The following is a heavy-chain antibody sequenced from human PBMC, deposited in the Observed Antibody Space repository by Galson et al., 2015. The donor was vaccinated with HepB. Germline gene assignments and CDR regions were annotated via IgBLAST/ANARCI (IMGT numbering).Heavy chain of an antibody. CDR2: INPDGSEK. CDR3: ARRISLVRGIITKPDYYYGIDV. Sequence: SLRLSCAASEFTFSSYWMNWVRQAPGKGLEWVANINPDGSEKYYVASLKGRFTISRDNAKNSLYLQMDSLRAEDTAGYYCARRISLVRGIITKPDYYYGIDVWGQGTTVTVAS. D-gene: IGHD3-10*01. J-gene: IGHJ6*02. V-gene: IGHV3-7*03. CDR1: EFTFSSYW.